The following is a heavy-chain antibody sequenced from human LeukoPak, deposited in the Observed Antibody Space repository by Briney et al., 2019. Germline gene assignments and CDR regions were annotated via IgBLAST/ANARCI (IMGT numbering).Heavy chain of an antibody. Sequence: PSETLSLTCTVSGGSISSGGYYWSWIRQHPGKGLEWIGYIYYSGSTYYNPSLKSRVTISVDTSKNQFSLKLSSVTAADTAVYYWARAIVGATRSWCHFDYGGQGTLVTVSS. CDR2: IYYSGST. D-gene: IGHD1-26*01. J-gene: IGHJ4*02. CDR1: GGSISSGGYY. CDR3: ARAIVGATRSWCHFDY. V-gene: IGHV4-31*03.